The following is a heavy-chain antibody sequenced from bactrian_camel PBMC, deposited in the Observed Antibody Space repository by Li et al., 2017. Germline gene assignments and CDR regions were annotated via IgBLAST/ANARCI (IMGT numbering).Heavy chain of an antibody. V-gene: IGHV3S63*01. D-gene: IGHD5*01. CDR3: AADFNLWGATCHEQTGEHEYAY. J-gene: IGHJ4*01. Sequence: HVQLVESGGGSVQAGGSLRLACTASGFTDDHSDMGWYRQAPGNECELVSRISSDGTTYSADSVKGRFTISRDNAKNTVYLQMNNVRPEDAAMYYCAADFNLWGATCHEQTGEHEYAYWGQGTQVTVS. CDR1: GFTDDHSD. CDR2: ISSDGTT.